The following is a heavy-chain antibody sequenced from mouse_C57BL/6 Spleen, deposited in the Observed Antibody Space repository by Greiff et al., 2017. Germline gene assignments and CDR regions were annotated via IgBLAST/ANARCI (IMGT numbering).Heavy chain of an antibody. D-gene: IGHD1-1*01. CDR2: INPSNGGT. V-gene: IGHV1-53*01. J-gene: IGHJ4*01. CDR1: GYTFTSYW. CDR3: ARGGTTVVEPHYYAMDY. Sequence: VQLQQPGTELVKPGASVKLSCKASGYTFTSYWMHWVKQRPGQGLEWIGNINPSNGGTNYNEKFKSKATLTVDKSSSTAYMQLSSLTSEDSAVYYCARGGTTVVEPHYYAMDYWGQGTSVTGSS.